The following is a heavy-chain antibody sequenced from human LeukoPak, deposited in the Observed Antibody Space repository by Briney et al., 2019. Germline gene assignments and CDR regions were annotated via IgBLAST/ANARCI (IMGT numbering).Heavy chain of an antibody. D-gene: IGHD1-7*01. V-gene: IGHV1-46*01. Sequence: ASVKVSCKAFGYNLTNYYMHWVRQAPGQGLERMGIINPSDVTTAYAQRFQGRVTMTRDVSTSTVYMELSSLRSEDTAVYYCARDALNWNYGRFDYWGQGTLVTVSS. CDR2: INPSDVTT. J-gene: IGHJ4*02. CDR1: GYNLTNYY. CDR3: ARDALNWNYGRFDY.